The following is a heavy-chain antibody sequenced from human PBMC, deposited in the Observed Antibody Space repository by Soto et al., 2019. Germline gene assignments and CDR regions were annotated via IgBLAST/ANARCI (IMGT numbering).Heavy chain of an antibody. V-gene: IGHV4-59*12. CDR3: ARLGGYCSITKCYGGGDY. D-gene: IGHD2-2*01. CDR2: IYYGGST. Sequence: SETLSLTCTVSGGSISSNLWSWIRKPPGKGLEWIGSIYYGGSTYYNPSLKSRVTISVDKSISTAYLQWSSLKASDTAMYYCARLGGYCSITKCYGGGDYWGQGTLVTVSS. J-gene: IGHJ4*02. CDR1: GGSISSNL.